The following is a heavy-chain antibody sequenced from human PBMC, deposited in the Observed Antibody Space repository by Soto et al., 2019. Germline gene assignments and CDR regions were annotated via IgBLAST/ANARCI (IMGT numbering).Heavy chain of an antibody. CDR2: IKSQGDGGTR. V-gene: IGHV3-15*01. Sequence: PXESLGLSCAASGFSFRNAWMSWVRQAPGKGLEWVGHIKSQGDGGTRDYAAPVKGRFTVSRDDSKNTLFLQMNSLKNEDTAVYFCTTDLQAYCDGTTCYAGNYYYDDMDVWGQGTTVTVS. CDR3: TTDLQAYCDGTTCYAGNYYYDDMDV. J-gene: IGHJ6*02. CDR1: GFSFRNAW. D-gene: IGHD2-2*01.